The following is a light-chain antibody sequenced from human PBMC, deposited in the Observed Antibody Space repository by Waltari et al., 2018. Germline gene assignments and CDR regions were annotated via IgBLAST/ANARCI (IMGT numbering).Light chain of an antibody. Sequence: QSVLTQPPSASGTPGQRVTISCSGSSSNIGSNPVNWYQQLPGTAPKLLIYTNKRRPSGVADRFSGSKSGTSASLAISGLQSEDEADYYCATWDDNLKVVFGGGTKLTVL. CDR1: SSNIGSNP. CDR3: ATWDDNLKVV. J-gene: IGLJ2*01. CDR2: TNK. V-gene: IGLV1-44*01.